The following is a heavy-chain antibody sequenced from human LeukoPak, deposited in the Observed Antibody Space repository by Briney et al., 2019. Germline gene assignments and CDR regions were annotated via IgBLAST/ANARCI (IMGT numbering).Heavy chain of an antibody. J-gene: IGHJ4*02. Sequence: KASQTLSLTCTVSGGSISSSSYYWGWIRQPPGKGLEWIGSIYYSGSTYYNPSLKTRVTTSVDTSKNQFSLKLSSVTAADTAVYYCAEPAVAGVWGQGTLVTVSS. CDR2: IYYSGST. CDR1: GGSISSSSYY. V-gene: IGHV4-39*01. CDR3: AEPAVAGV. D-gene: IGHD6-19*01.